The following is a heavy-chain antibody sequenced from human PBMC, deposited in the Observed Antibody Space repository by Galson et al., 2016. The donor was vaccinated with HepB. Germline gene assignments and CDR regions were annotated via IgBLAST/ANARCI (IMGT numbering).Heavy chain of an antibody. CDR3: AKDHYDSSPSFQYSGMDV. D-gene: IGHD3-22*01. CDR2: ISYDGSNK. J-gene: IGHJ6*02. Sequence: SLRLSCAASRFTFNTYGMHWVRQAPGKGLEWVAVISYDGSNKFYADSVKGRFTISRDNSKNTLSLQMNSLRTEDTAVYYCAKDHYDSSPSFQYSGMDVWGQGTTVTVSS. V-gene: IGHV3-30*18. CDR1: RFTFNTYG.